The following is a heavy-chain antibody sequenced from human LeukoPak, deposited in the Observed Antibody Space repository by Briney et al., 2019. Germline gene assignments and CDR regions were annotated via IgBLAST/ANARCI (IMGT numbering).Heavy chain of an antibody. V-gene: IGHV1-69*01. D-gene: IGHD3-22*01. CDR3: ARGTMIVVATPYYGMDV. CDR2: IIPIFGTA. CDR1: GGTFSSYA. J-gene: IGHJ6*02. Sequence: SVKVSCKASGGTFSSYAISWVRQAPGQGLEWMGGIIPIFGTANYAQKLQSRVTITADESTSTAYMELSSLRSEDTAVYYCARGTMIVVATPYYGMDVWGQGTTVTVSS.